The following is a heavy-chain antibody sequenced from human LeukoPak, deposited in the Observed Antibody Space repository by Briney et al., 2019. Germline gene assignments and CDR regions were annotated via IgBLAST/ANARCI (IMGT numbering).Heavy chain of an antibody. CDR3: ASRTWIGAGYYAFDI. Sequence: PGWSLRLSCTASGFTLTNHAVSWVRQAPGKGLEWVSAEGSAGGTYYADSVKGRFTISRDNSQNTLSLQLNSLRVEDTAVYYCASRTWIGAGYYAFDIWGQGTMVTVPS. V-gene: IGHV3-23*01. CDR2: EGSAGGT. CDR1: GFTLTNHA. D-gene: IGHD1-26*01. J-gene: IGHJ3*02.